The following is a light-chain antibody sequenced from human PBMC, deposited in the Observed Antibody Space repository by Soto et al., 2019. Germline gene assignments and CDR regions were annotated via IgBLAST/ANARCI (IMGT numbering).Light chain of an antibody. CDR2: EVN. J-gene: IGLJ2*01. V-gene: IGLV2-8*01. CDR3: SSHSGSNLVV. Sequence: QYVLTQPPSASGSPGQSVTISCTGTSSDVGGYNYVSWYQQHPGKAPKLMIYEVNKRPSGVPDRFSGSKSGNTASLAVSGLQAEDEADYYCSSHSGSNLVVFGGGTKLTVL. CDR1: SSDVGGYNY.